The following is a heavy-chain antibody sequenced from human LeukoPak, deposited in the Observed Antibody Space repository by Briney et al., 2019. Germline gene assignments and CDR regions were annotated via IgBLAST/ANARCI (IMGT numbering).Heavy chain of an antibody. V-gene: IGHV1-69*01. Sequence: SVKVSCKASGGTFSIYTINWVRQAPGQGLEWMGGSIPIFGTANYAQKFQGRVTITADESTSTACMELSSLRSEDTAVYYCARDNSYDRSGYYYFPFDYWGQGTLVTVSS. CDR1: GGTFSIYT. J-gene: IGHJ4*02. D-gene: IGHD3-22*01. CDR2: SIPIFGTA. CDR3: ARDNSYDRSGYYYFPFDY.